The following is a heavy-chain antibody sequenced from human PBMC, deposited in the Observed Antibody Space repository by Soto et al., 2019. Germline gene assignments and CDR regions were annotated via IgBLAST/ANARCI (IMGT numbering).Heavy chain of an antibody. Sequence: PGGSLRLSCVASGFTFTSYAMTWVRQAPGEGLEWVSGISGSGGDTYYADSVRGRFTISRDNSKNTLYLQMNSLRAEDTAVYYCAKDRLLGYFDYWDYWGQGTLVTVSS. CDR2: ISGSGGDT. D-gene: IGHD3-9*01. J-gene: IGHJ4*02. V-gene: IGHV3-23*01. CDR3: AKDRLLGYFDYWDY. CDR1: GFTFTSYA.